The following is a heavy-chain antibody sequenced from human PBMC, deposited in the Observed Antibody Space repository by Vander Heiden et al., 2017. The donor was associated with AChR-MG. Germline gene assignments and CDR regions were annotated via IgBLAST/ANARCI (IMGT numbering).Heavy chain of an antibody. D-gene: IGHD2-8*02. J-gene: IGHJ4*02. Sequence: EVQLVESGGGLVQPGASLRLSCAASGFTFSSYSMNWVRPAPGKGLEWVSYISSSSSTIYYADSVKGRFTISRDNAKNSLYLQMNSLRAEDTAVYYCARDLARTGGHYWGQGTLVTVSS. CDR3: ARDLARTGGHY. V-gene: IGHV3-48*01. CDR1: GFTFSSYS. CDR2: ISSSSSTI.